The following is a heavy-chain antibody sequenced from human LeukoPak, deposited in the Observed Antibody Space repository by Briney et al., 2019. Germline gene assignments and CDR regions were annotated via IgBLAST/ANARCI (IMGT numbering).Heavy chain of an antibody. CDR3: ARDGGIMITCGEHDAFDI. J-gene: IGHJ3*02. Sequence: GGSLRLSCAASGFTFSDYYMSWIRQAPGKGLEWVSYISSSGSTIYYADSVKGRFTISRDNAKNSLYLQMNSLRAEDTAVYYCARDGGIMITCGEHDAFDIWGQGTMVTVSS. CDR2: ISSSGSTI. D-gene: IGHD3-16*01. CDR1: GFTFSDYY. V-gene: IGHV3-11*04.